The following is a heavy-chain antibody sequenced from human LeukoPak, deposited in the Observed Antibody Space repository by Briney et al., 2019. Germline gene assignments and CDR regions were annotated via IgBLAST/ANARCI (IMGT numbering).Heavy chain of an antibody. CDR1: GGSISSGSYY. Sequence: SQTLSLTCTVSGGSISSGSYYWSWIRQPAGKGLEWIGRIYTSGSTNYNPSLKSRVTISVDTSKNQFSLKLSSVTAADTAVYYCARVRGYCTNGVCSYYYYYMDVWGKGTTVIVSS. D-gene: IGHD2-8*01. CDR2: IYTSGST. J-gene: IGHJ6*03. V-gene: IGHV4-61*02. CDR3: ARVRGYCTNGVCSYYYYYMDV.